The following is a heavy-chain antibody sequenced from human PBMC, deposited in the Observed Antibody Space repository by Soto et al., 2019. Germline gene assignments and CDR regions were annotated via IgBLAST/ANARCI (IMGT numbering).Heavy chain of an antibody. V-gene: IGHV4-4*02. D-gene: IGHD6-13*01. J-gene: IGHJ4*02. Sequence: TLSLTCAVSGSSISSSNWWSWVRQPPGKGLEWIGEIYHSGSTNYNPSLKSRVTISVDKSKNQFSLKLSSVTAADTAVYYCARASTIAATTPFDYWGQGTLVTVSS. CDR3: ARASTIAATTPFDY. CDR2: IYHSGST. CDR1: GSSISSSNW.